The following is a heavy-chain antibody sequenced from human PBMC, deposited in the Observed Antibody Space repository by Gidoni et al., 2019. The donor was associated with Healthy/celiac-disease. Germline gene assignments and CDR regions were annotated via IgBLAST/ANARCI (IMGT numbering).Heavy chain of an antibody. CDR1: GGSFSGYY. CDR2: INHSGST. Sequence: QVQLQQWGAGLLKPSETLCLTCAVYGGSFSGYYWSWIRQPPGKGLEWIGEINHSGSTNYNPSLKSRVTISVDTSKNQFSLKLSSVTAADTAVYYCAREDIVVVPAPTYYYYYMDVWGKGTTVTVSS. D-gene: IGHD2-2*01. CDR3: AREDIVVVPAPTYYYYYMDV. J-gene: IGHJ6*03. V-gene: IGHV4-34*01.